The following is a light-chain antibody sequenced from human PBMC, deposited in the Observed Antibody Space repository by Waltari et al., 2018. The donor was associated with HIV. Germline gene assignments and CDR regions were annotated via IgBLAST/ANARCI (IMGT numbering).Light chain of an antibody. CDR2: KDT. Sequence: SYELTQPPSVSVSPGQTARITCSGDALPKQYAYWYHQKPGQAPVLVIYKDTERPSGIPERFDGSSSGTTVTLTISGVQAEDEADYYCQSADSSGTWVFGGGTKLTVL. V-gene: IGLV3-25*03. CDR1: ALPKQY. CDR3: QSADSSGTWV. J-gene: IGLJ3*02.